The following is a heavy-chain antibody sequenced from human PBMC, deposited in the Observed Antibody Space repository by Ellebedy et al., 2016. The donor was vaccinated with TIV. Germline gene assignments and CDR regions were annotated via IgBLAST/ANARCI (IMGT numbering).Heavy chain of an antibody. Sequence: MPGGSLRLSCTVSGGSISSSSYYWGWIRQPPGKGLEWIGSIYYSGSTYYNPSLKSRVTISVDTSKNQFSLKLSSVTAADTAVYYCASFAVATTSNTLHFDYWGQGTLVTVSS. CDR3: ASFAVATTSNTLHFDY. V-gene: IGHV4-39*01. D-gene: IGHD5-12*01. CDR2: IYYSGST. J-gene: IGHJ4*02. CDR1: GGSISSSSYY.